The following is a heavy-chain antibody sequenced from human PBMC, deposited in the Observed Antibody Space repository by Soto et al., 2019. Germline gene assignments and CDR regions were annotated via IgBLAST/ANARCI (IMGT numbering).Heavy chain of an antibody. V-gene: IGHV1-24*01. Sequence: ASVKVSCKVSGYTLTELSMHWVRQAPGKGLEWMGGFDPEDGETIYAQKFQGRVTMTEDTSTDTAYMELSSLRSEDTAVYYCATERVIAARPPSYYYYGMDVWGQGTTVTVSS. J-gene: IGHJ6*02. CDR1: GYTLTELS. CDR2: FDPEDGET. CDR3: ATERVIAARPPSYYYYGMDV. D-gene: IGHD6-6*01.